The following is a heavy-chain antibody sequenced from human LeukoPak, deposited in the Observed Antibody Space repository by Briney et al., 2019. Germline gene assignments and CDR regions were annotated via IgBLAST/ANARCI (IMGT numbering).Heavy chain of an antibody. D-gene: IGHD1-26*01. CDR1: GFTFSNAW. CDR3: AKDGVIVGATSFDY. Sequence: GGSLRLSCAASGFTFSNAWMSWVRQAPGKGLEWVSAISGSGGSTYYADSVKGRFTISRDNSKNTLYLQMNSLRAEDTAVYYCAKDGVIVGATSFDYWGQGTLVTVSS. J-gene: IGHJ4*02. CDR2: ISGSGGST. V-gene: IGHV3-23*01.